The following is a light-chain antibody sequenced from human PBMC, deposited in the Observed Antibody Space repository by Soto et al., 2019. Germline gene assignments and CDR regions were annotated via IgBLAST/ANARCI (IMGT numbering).Light chain of an antibody. CDR1: QSVSSY. Sequence: EIVLTQSPATLSLSPGERATLSCRASQSVSSYLAWYQQKAGQAPRLLIYDASNRATGIPARFSGSGSGTDFTLTISSLEPEDCAVYYCQQRSNWPPGRTFGGGTK. V-gene: IGKV3-11*01. J-gene: IGKJ4*01. CDR3: QQRSNWPPGRT. CDR2: DAS.